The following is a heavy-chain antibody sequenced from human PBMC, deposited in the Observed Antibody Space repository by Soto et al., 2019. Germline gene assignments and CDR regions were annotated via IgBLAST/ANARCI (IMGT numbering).Heavy chain of an antibody. CDR1: GYTFTNFG. V-gene: IGHV1-18*01. CDR2: ISAYNGNT. J-gene: IGHJ4*02. CDR3: GLGGTPIDY. D-gene: IGHD3-16*01. Sequence: QVQLVQSGAEVKKPGASVKVSCKTSGYTFTNFGLSWVRQAPGQGLEWMGWISAYNGNTNYAQNFQGRVTMATDTATSTAYMALRSLRSDVTAVYYCGLGGTPIDYWGQGTLVTVSS.